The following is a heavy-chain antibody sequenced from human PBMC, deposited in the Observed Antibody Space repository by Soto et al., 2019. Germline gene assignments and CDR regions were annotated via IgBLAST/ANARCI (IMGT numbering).Heavy chain of an antibody. J-gene: IGHJ2*01. Sequence: PRLSCAASGFTFSSYAMRWVRQTPGKGLEWVSGVPGDGGGTYYADSVKGRFSISRDNSKNTLSLQMNSLRVEDTAVYYCAKGGGGATGWPNWYADLWGRGTLVTVSS. CDR1: GFTFSSYA. CDR3: AKGGGGATGWPNWYADL. CDR2: VPGDGGGT. V-gene: IGHV3-23*01. D-gene: IGHD6-19*01.